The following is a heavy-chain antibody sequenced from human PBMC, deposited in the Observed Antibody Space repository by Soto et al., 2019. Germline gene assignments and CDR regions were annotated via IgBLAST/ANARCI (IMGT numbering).Heavy chain of an antibody. Sequence: EVQLVESGGGLVKPGGSLRLSCAASGFTFSSYSMNWVRQAPGQGLEWVSSISSSSSYIYNADSVKGRFTISRDNAKNSLYLQMHSLRAEDTAVYYCARTGGYYYYYMDVWGKGTTVTVSS. D-gene: IGHD3-10*01. V-gene: IGHV3-21*01. J-gene: IGHJ6*03. CDR3: ARTGGYYYYYMDV. CDR2: ISSSSSYI. CDR1: GFTFSSYS.